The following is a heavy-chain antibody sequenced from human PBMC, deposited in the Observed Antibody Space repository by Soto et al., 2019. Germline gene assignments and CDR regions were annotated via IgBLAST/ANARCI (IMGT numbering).Heavy chain of an antibody. CDR1: GGSISSSNW. Sequence: SETLSLTCAVSGGSISSSNWWSWVRQPPGKGLEWIGEIYHSGSTNYNPSLKSRVTISVDKSKNQFSLKLSSVTAADTAVYYCAKYSSSSPWFDPWGQGTLVTASS. D-gene: IGHD6-6*01. J-gene: IGHJ5*02. V-gene: IGHV4-4*02. CDR2: IYHSGST. CDR3: AKYSSSSPWFDP.